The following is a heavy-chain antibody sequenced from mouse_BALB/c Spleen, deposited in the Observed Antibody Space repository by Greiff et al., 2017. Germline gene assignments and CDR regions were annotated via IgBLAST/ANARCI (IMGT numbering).Heavy chain of an antibody. CDR3: AREGDYDAYYFDY. Sequence: EVQVVESGGGLVKPGGSLKLSCAASGFTFSSYAMSWVRQSPEKRLEWVAEISSGGSYTYYPDTVTGRFTISRDNAKNTLYLEMSRLRSEDTAMYYCAREGDYDAYYFDYWGQGTTLTVSS. D-gene: IGHD2-4*01. J-gene: IGHJ2*01. CDR2: ISSGGSYT. CDR1: GFTFSSYA. V-gene: IGHV5-9-4*01.